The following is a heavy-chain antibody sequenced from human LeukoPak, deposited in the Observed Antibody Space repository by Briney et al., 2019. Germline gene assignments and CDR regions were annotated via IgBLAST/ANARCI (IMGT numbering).Heavy chain of an antibody. CDR2: FNPNSGGT. V-gene: IGHV1-2*06. D-gene: IGHD4-17*01. CDR3: ARATTVTTCRSFDY. Sequence: GASVKVSCKASGYTFTGYYMHWVRQAHGQGLEWMGRFNPNSGGTNYAQKFQGRVTMTRDTSISTAYMELSRLRSDDTAVYYCARATTVTTCRSFDYWGQGTLVTVSS. CDR1: GYTFTGYY. J-gene: IGHJ4*02.